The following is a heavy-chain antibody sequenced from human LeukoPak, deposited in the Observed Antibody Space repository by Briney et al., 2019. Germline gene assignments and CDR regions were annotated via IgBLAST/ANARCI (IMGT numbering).Heavy chain of an antibody. V-gene: IGHV3-23*01. CDR1: GFTFSNYA. CDR2: ISDGTAST. CDR3: ARASGLRIFTLIS. Sequence: PGGSLRLSCAASGFTFSNYAMNWVRQAPGKGLEWISRISDGTASTYYADSVKGRFTISRDNSKNTLYLQMNGLRVEDTAVYYCARASGLRIFTLISWGLGTLVTVSS. D-gene: IGHD3-3*01. J-gene: IGHJ5*02.